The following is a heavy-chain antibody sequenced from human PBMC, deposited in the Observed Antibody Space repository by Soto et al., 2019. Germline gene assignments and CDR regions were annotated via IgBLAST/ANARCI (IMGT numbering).Heavy chain of an antibody. V-gene: IGHV3-30*18. J-gene: IGHJ4*02. CDR3: AKDLGGTGGCDY. CDR1: GFTFSTYG. CDR2: ISYDGSNK. Sequence: QVRLVESGGGVVQPGRSLRLSCAASGFTFSTYGIHWVRQAPGKGLEGVAVISYDGSNKYYADSVKGRFTISRDNSKNTLYLQMNSLRAEDTAVYYCAKDLGGTGGCDYWGQGTLVTVSS. D-gene: IGHD3-16*01.